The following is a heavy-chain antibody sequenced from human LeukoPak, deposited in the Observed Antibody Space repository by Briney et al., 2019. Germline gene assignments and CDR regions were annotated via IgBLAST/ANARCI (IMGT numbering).Heavy chain of an antibody. CDR1: GFTVSSNY. J-gene: IGHJ4*02. Sequence: GGSLRLSCAASGFTVSSNYMGWVRQAPGKGLEWVSVIYSGGSTYYADSVKGRFTISRHNSKDTLYLQMNSLRAEDTAVYYCARGFGSGYDLAFDYWGQGTLVTVSS. V-gene: IGHV3-53*04. D-gene: IGHD5-12*01. CDR3: ARGFGSGYDLAFDY. CDR2: IYSGGST.